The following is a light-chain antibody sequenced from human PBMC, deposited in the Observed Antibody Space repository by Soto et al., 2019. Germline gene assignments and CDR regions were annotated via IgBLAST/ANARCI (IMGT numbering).Light chain of an antibody. CDR2: DAS. V-gene: IGKV1-5*01. Sequence: DIQITQSPSTLSASVGDRFTITYRASQSISNWLAWYRQKPGKAPNIVIFDASSLESGVPSRFRGSGAGPEFTRTISSLQSGDFATYYCQQYNTYTWTFGQGTQVDIK. CDR1: QSISNW. CDR3: QQYNTYTWT. J-gene: IGKJ1*01.